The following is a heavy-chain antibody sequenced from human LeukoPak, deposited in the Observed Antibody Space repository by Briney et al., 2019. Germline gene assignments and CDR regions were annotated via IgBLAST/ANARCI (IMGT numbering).Heavy chain of an antibody. CDR2: IIPIFGIA. CDR3: ARDGRRDGYNPGYYYYYGMDV. V-gene: IGHV1-69*04. Sequence: ASVKVSCKASGGTFGSYAISWVRQAPGQGLEWMGRIIPIFGIANYAQKFQGRVTITADKSTSTAYMELSSLRSEDTAVYYCARDGRRDGYNPGYYYYYGMDVWGQGTTVTVSS. CDR1: GGTFGSYA. D-gene: IGHD5-24*01. J-gene: IGHJ6*02.